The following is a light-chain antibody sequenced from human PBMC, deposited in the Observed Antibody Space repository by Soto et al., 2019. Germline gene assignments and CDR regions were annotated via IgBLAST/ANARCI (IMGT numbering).Light chain of an antibody. Sequence: EIVLTQSPATLSLSPGERATLSCRASQSVSSYLAWYQQKPGQAPRLLIYDASNRATGIPARFSGSGSGTDFTLTISSLEPEDFAAYYCQQRSNWRTFGGGTKVEIK. CDR1: QSVSSY. CDR3: QQRSNWRT. J-gene: IGKJ4*01. CDR2: DAS. V-gene: IGKV3-11*01.